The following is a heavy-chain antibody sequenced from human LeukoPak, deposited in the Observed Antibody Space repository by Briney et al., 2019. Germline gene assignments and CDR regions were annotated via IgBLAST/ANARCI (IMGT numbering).Heavy chain of an antibody. CDR2: ISGSGSST. Sequence: PGGSLRLSCAASGFTFSSYAMSWVRQAPGKGLEWVSAISGSGSSTYYADSVKGRFTISRDNSKNTLYLQMNSLRAEDTAAYYCAKDFSGYDTCDYWGQGTLVTVSS. V-gene: IGHV3-23*01. D-gene: IGHD5-12*01. CDR3: AKDFSGYDTCDY. CDR1: GFTFSSYA. J-gene: IGHJ4*02.